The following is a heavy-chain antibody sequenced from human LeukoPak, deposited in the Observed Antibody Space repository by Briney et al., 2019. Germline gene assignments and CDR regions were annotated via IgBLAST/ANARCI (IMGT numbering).Heavy chain of an antibody. CDR1: GGTFSSYA. V-gene: IGHV1-2*04. J-gene: IGHJ4*02. Sequence: ASVKVSCKASGGTFSSYAISWVRQAPGQGLEWMGWINPNSGGTNYAQKFQGWVTMTRDTSISTAYMELSRLRSDDTAVYYCARVGRRAAAGTSHPLDYWGQGTLVTVSS. CDR2: INPNSGGT. CDR3: ARVGRRAAAGTSHPLDY. D-gene: IGHD6-13*01.